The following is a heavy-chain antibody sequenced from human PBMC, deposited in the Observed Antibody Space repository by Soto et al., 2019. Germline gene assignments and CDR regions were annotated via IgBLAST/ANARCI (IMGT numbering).Heavy chain of an antibody. CDR3: ARPLYYDSSGYLGYFDY. V-gene: IGHV3-7*03. D-gene: IGHD3-22*01. CDR1: EFTFSSYW. Sequence: GGSLRLSCAASEFTFSSYWMSWVRQAPGKGLEWVANIKQDGSEKYYVDSVKGRFTISRDNAKNSLYLQMNSLRAEDTAVYYCARPLYYDSSGYLGYFDYWGQGT. CDR2: IKQDGSEK. J-gene: IGHJ4*02.